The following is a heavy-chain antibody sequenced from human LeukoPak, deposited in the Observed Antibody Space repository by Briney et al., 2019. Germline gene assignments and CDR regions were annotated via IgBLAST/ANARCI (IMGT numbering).Heavy chain of an antibody. J-gene: IGHJ4*02. Sequence: PGGSLRLSCAASGFTVSSNYMSWVRQARGKGLEGVSVIYSGGSTYYADSVKSRFTISRDNSKNTLYLQMNSLRAEDTAVYYCARVAVAGSSGLDYWGQGTLVTVSS. V-gene: IGHV3-66*01. CDR2: IYSGGST. CDR1: GFTVSSNY. CDR3: ARVAVAGSSGLDY. D-gene: IGHD6-19*01.